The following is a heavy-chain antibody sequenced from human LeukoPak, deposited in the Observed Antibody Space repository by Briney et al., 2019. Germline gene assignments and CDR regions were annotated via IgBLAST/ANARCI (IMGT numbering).Heavy chain of an antibody. CDR2: IKEDESDE. V-gene: IGHV3-7*01. D-gene: IGHD1-1*01. Sequence: GGSLRLSCEASGFTFSSYWMSWVRQAPGKGLEWVAHIKEDESDEYYVDSVRGRFTASRDNAKNSVNLQMNSLRVEDTAVYYCARWRGRQSEFDYWGQGTLVTVSS. CDR3: ARWRGRQSEFDY. J-gene: IGHJ4*02. CDR1: GFTFSSYW.